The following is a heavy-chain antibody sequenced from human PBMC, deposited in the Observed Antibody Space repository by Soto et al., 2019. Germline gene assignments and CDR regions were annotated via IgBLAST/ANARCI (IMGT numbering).Heavy chain of an antibody. CDR1: GGPISSGGYS. D-gene: IGHD3-22*01. CDR3: ASSGSRGIGAFDI. J-gene: IGHJ3*02. V-gene: IGHV4-30-2*01. Sequence: QLQLQESGSGLVKASQTLSLTCAVSGGPISSGGYSWSWIRQPPGKGLEWIGYIYHGSTYYNPSLKSRVTISIDRSKNQFSLKLSSVTAAATAVYYCASSGSRGIGAFDIWGQGTMVTVSS. CDR2: IYHGST.